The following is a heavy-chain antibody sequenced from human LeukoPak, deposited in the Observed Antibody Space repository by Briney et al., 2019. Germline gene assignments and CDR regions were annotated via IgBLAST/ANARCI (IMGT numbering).Heavy chain of an antibody. CDR1: GYSFTNYW. Sequence: GESLKISCKGSGYSFTNYWIGWVCQMPGKGLEWMGIIHPGDSDTKYSPSFQGQVTISADKSISTAYLQWSSLKASDTAMYYCARYLTGSSFDYWGQGTLVTVSS. V-gene: IGHV5-51*01. J-gene: IGHJ4*02. D-gene: IGHD3-9*01. CDR2: IHPGDSDT. CDR3: ARYLTGSSFDY.